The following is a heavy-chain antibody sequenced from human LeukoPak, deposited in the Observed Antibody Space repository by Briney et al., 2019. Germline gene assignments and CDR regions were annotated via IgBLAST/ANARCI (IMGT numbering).Heavy chain of an antibody. Sequence: GGSLRLSCAASGFTFSSYWMHWARQAPGKGLVWVSRIKSDGSTTTSADSVKGRFTISRDNAKNTLYLQVNSLRAKDTAVYYCAFQWELLRGVDYWGQGTLVTVSS. CDR3: AFQWELLRGVDY. J-gene: IGHJ4*02. CDR1: GFTFSSYW. D-gene: IGHD1-26*01. CDR2: IKSDGSTT. V-gene: IGHV3-74*03.